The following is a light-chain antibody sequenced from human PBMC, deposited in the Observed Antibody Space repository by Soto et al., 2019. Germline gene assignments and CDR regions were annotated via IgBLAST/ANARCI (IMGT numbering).Light chain of an antibody. Sequence: QSVLAQPPSVSAAAGRTLTISCSGSSSNIGTNFVSWYQQFPGTAPKLLIYDNNRRPSGIPDRFSGSKSGTSANLDIADLQTGDEGDYYCGTWDYDLRAVVFGGGTKVTVL. J-gene: IGLJ2*01. V-gene: IGLV1-51*01. CDR3: GTWDYDLRAVV. CDR2: DNN. CDR1: SSNIGTNF.